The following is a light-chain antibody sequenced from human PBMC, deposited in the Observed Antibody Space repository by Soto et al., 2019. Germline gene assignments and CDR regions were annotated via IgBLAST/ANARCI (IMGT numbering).Light chain of an antibody. V-gene: IGLV2-14*01. CDR2: DVG. CDR1: SSDIGGYNF. CDR3: NSYRTVSTHV. J-gene: IGLJ1*01. Sequence: QSALTQPASVSGSPGQSITIACTGTSSDIGGYNFVSWYQQHPGKAPKLLIYDVGNRPSGVSNPFSGSKSGNTASLTISGLQAEDEAHYYCNSYRTVSTHVFGTGTKVTVL.